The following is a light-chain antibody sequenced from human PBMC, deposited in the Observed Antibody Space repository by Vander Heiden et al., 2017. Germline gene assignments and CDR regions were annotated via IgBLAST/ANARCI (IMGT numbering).Light chain of an antibody. V-gene: IGKV2-30*01. CDR2: NAF. Sequence: DGWMTQSPVSVSVSLGQPASISCEASQSLVYTDGNTYLSWFHQRPGQSPRRLIYNAFNRASGVPDRFSGSGSGTDFTLEISRVEAEDVGVYYCMQGTHWPPSFGGGTKVEIK. CDR3: MQGTHWPPS. J-gene: IGKJ4*01. CDR1: QSLVYTDGNTY.